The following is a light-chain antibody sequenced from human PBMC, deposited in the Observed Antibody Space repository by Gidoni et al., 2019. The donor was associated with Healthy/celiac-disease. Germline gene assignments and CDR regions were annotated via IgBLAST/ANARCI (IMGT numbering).Light chain of an antibody. CDR1: QGISSY. J-gene: IGKJ4*01. CDR3: QQYYSYPPLT. CDR2: AAS. Sequence: ATRMTQSPPSLSASTGDRVTITCRASQGISSYLAWYQQKPGKAPKLLIYAASTLQSGVPSRFSGSGSGTDFTLTISCLQSEDFATYYCQQYYSYPPLTFGGGTKVEIK. V-gene: IGKV1-8*01.